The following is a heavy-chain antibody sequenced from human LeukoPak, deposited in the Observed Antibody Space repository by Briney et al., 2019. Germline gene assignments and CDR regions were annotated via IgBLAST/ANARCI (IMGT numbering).Heavy chain of an antibody. J-gene: IGHJ6*03. CDR3: ARDGTGDYYSYYLDV. D-gene: IGHD2-8*02. Sequence: PSETLSLTCSVSGGSISRGGHYWSWIRQPAGKGLQWIGRIYTSGSGNTNYNPSLESRVTISIDTSKNQFSLRLTSVTAADTAVYYCARDGTGDYYSYYLDVWGKGIPVTVSS. V-gene: IGHV4-61*02. CDR2: IYTSGSGNT. CDR1: GGSISRGGHY.